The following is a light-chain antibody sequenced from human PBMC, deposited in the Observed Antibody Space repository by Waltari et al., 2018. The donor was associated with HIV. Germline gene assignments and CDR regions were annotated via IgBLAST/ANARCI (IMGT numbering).Light chain of an antibody. J-gene: IGLJ2*01. CDR3: SSYTSSSTLV. V-gene: IGLV2-14*01. CDR2: EVS. CDR1: SSDVGGSNY. Sequence: QSALPQPASVSGSPGQSITISCTGTSSDVGGSNYVPWYQQHPGKAPKLMIYEVSNRPSGVSNRFSGSKSGNTASLTISGLQAEDEADYYCSSYTSSSTLVFGGGTKLTVL.